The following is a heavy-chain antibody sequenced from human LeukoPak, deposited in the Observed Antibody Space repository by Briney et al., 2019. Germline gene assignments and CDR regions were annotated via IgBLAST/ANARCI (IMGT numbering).Heavy chain of an antibody. CDR1: GYSISSGYY. D-gene: IGHD6-19*01. V-gene: IGHV4-38-2*01. CDR3: ARSGYSSGWGRFDY. J-gene: IGHJ4*02. CDR2: INHSGST. Sequence: SETLSLTCAVSGYSISSGYYWGWIRQPPGKGLEWIGEINHSGSTNYNPSLKSRVTISVDTSKNQFSLKLSSVTAADTAVYYCARSGYSSGWGRFDYWGQGTLVTVSS.